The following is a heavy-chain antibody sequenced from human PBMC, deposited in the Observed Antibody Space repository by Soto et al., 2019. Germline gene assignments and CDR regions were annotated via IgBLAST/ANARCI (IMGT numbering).Heavy chain of an antibody. J-gene: IGHJ4*02. D-gene: IGHD2-15*01. CDR1: GGTFSSYA. V-gene: IGHV1-69*12. Sequence: QVQLVQSGAEVKKPGSSVKVSCKASGGTFSSYAISWVRQAPGQGLEWMGGIIPIFGTANYAQKFQGRVTITADESTSTAYMELSSLRSEDTAVYYCVSTARANCSGGSSYPIDKWGQGTLVTVSS. CDR3: VSTARANCSGGSSYPIDK. CDR2: IIPIFGTA.